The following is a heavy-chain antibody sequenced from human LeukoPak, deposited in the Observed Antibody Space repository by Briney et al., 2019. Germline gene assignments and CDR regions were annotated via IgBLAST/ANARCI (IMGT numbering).Heavy chain of an antibody. CDR2: TAYDGTYK. CDR1: GFTFTSYG. CDR3: AKTRRAGSYYLHFDY. J-gene: IGHJ4*02. Sequence: GRSLRLSCVASGFTFTSYGMHWVRQAPGKGLEWVAVTAYDGTYKYYADSVKGRFTISRDTSKNTVYLQMNSLRDEDTAVYYCAKTRRAGSYYLHFDYWGQGTLVTVSS. D-gene: IGHD1-26*01. V-gene: IGHV3-30*18.